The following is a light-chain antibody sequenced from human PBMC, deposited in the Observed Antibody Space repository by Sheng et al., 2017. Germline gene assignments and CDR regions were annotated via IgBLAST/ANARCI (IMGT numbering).Light chain of an antibody. Sequence: DIQMTQSPSSLSASIGDRVTITCRASQSISNYLNWYQRKPGKAPELLIYAASSLQSGVPSRFSGSGSGTDFTLTISSLQPEDFATYYCQQTYSTPPTFGQGTKLEIK. J-gene: IGKJ2*01. CDR1: QSISNY. CDR2: AAS. CDR3: QQTYSTPPT. V-gene: IGKV1-39*01.